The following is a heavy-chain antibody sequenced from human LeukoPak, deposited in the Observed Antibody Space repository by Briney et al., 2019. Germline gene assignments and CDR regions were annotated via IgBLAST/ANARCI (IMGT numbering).Heavy chain of an antibody. CDR1: SGSIGSYY. V-gene: IGHV4-59*01. CDR3: ASAGYYYYSSGYYSAFHY. D-gene: IGHD3-22*01. CDR2: ICYSGST. Sequence: SETLSLTCTVSSGSIGSYYWSWIRQPPGKGREWIGYICYSGSTSYNPSLKSRVTISVDTSKNQFSLKLSSVTAADTAVYYCASAGYYYYSSGYYSAFHYWGQGTLVTVSS. J-gene: IGHJ4*02.